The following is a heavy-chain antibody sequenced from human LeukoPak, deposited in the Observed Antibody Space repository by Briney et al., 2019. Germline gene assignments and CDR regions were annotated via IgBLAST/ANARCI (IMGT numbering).Heavy chain of an antibody. Sequence: KPSETLSLTCIVSGASTSSYYWIWIRQPPGKGLEWIGHIHYSGTNYNPSLKSRVTISVDTSKNQFSLKLSSVTAAGTAAYYCARAYGDPTTGNFDYWGQGTLVIVSS. V-gene: IGHV4-59*01. D-gene: IGHD2-21*02. CDR3: ARAYGDPTTGNFDY. CDR1: GASTSSYY. CDR2: IHYSGT. J-gene: IGHJ4*02.